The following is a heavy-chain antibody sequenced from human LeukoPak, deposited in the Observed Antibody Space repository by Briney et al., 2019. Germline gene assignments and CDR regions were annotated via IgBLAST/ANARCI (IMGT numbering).Heavy chain of an antibody. D-gene: IGHD2-15*01. CDR1: GFTFSSYG. CDR3: AKDRFSYCSGGSCYQFDY. Sequence: GGSLRLSCAASGFTFSSYGMHWVRQAPGKGLEWVAVISYDGSNKYYADSVKGRFTISRDNSKNTLYLQMNSLRAEDTAVYYCAKDRFSYCSGGSCYQFDYWGQGTLVTVSS. J-gene: IGHJ4*02. V-gene: IGHV3-30*18. CDR2: ISYDGSNK.